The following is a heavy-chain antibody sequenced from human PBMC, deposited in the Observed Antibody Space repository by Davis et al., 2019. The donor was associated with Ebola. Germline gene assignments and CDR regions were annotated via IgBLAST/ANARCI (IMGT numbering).Heavy chain of an antibody. CDR1: GYSFTSYW. D-gene: IGHD4-11*01. J-gene: IGHJ6*02. V-gene: IGHV5-10-1*01. Sequence: GESLKISCKGSGYSFTSYWISWVRQMPGKGLEWMGRIDPSDSYTNYSPSFQGHVTISADKSISTAYLQWSSLKASDTAMYYCARRGMTTVTTGGMDVWGQGTTVTVSS. CDR2: IDPSDSYT. CDR3: ARRGMTTVTTGGMDV.